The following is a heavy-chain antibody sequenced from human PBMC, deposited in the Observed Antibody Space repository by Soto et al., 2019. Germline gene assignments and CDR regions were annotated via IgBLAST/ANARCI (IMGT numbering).Heavy chain of an antibody. Sequence: QVQLVQSGAEVKKPGSSVKVSCKASGGTFSSYAISWVRQAPGQGLEWMGGIIPIFGTANYAQKFQGRVTITADKSTSTAYMELSSLRSEDTAVYYCARVVFRSGYQSAYYYGMDGWGQGTTVTVSS. CDR1: GGTFSSYA. V-gene: IGHV1-69*06. CDR2: IIPIFGTA. J-gene: IGHJ6*02. D-gene: IGHD3-22*01. CDR3: ARVVFRSGYQSAYYYGMDG.